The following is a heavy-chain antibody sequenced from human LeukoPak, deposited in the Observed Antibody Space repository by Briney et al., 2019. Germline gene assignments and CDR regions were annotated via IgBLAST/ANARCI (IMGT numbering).Heavy chain of an antibody. CDR3: ARQNTGDTAMVSECFDY. J-gene: IGHJ4*02. D-gene: IGHD5-18*01. V-gene: IGHV5-51*01. CDR2: IYPGDSDT. CDR1: GYSFTSYW. Sequence: GESLKISCKGSGYSFTSYWIGWVRQMPGKGLEWMGIIYPGDSDTRYSPSFQGQVTISADKSISTAYLQWSSLKASDTAMYYCARQNTGDTAMVSECFDYWGQGTLVTVSS.